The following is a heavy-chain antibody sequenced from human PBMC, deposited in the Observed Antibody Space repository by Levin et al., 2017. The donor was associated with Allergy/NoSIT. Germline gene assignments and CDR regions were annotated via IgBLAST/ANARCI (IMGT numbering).Heavy chain of an antibody. Sequence: GGSLRLSCAASGFTFRNYGMYWVRQAPGKGLDWVALISYDGSNTYYADSVKGRFTISRDNSKNTLYLQMNSLRPEDTAVYYCATWRGVVADRGGYYFDYWGQGTLVTVSS. CDR2: ISYDGSNT. CDR1: GFTFRNYG. V-gene: IGHV3-30*03. J-gene: IGHJ4*02. D-gene: IGHD3-22*01. CDR3: ATWRGVVADRGGYYFDY.